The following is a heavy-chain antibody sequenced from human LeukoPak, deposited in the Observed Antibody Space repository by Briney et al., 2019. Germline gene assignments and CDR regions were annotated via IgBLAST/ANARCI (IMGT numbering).Heavy chain of an antibody. J-gene: IGHJ4*02. D-gene: IGHD6-13*01. CDR3: VRGAYSSSWLNFDY. Sequence: GRTLGLSCAASGFTFSSYAMHWVRQAPGKGLEWVALIPYDGSNKYYADSVKGRFTVSRDNSKNTLYLQMNSLRAEDTAVYYCVRGAYSSSWLNFDYWGQGTPVTVSS. CDR2: IPYDGSNK. CDR1: GFTFSSYA. V-gene: IGHV3-30*04.